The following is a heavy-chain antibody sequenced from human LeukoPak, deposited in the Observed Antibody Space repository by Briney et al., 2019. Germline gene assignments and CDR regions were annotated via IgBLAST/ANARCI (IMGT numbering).Heavy chain of an antibody. J-gene: IGHJ5*02. CDR2: VNLQGST. CDR1: GGSITITNY. Sequence: NPSGTLSLTCGVSGGSITITNYWTWVRQPPGKGLERIGEVNLQGSTNYNPSLMGRVAISVDTSENHISLQLTSVTAADTAVYYCARHSSITGGRLSGYWLDPWGQGTLVTVSS. D-gene: IGHD7-27*01. CDR3: ARHSSITGGRLSGYWLDP. V-gene: IGHV4-4*02.